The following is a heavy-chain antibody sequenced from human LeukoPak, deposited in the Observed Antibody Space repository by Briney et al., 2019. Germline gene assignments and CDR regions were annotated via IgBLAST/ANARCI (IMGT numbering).Heavy chain of an antibody. D-gene: IGHD3-22*01. CDR3: AGHYYDSSGYYGYGFDY. Sequence: ASVKVSCKASGYTFTGYYMHWVRQAPGQGLEWMGWINPNSGGTNYAQKFQGRVTMTRDTSISTAYMELSRLRSDDTAVYYCAGHYYDSSGYYGYGFDYWGQGTLATVSS. J-gene: IGHJ4*02. CDR2: INPNSGGT. V-gene: IGHV1-2*02. CDR1: GYTFTGYY.